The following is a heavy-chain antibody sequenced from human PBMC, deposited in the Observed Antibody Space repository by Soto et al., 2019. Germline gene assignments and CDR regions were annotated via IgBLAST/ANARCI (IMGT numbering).Heavy chain of an antibody. Sequence: GASVKVSCKASGYTFTTYTIQWVRQAPGQRLEWMGWINAGNGETKYSQNFQGRVTITRDTSASTAYMELNSLRSEDTAVYYCASLDPRYCSSTSAGCPMQFDPWGQGTLVTVSS. CDR3: ASLDPRYCSSTSAGCPMQFDP. V-gene: IGHV1-3*01. J-gene: IGHJ5*02. CDR1: GYTFTTYT. D-gene: IGHD2-2*01. CDR2: INAGNGET.